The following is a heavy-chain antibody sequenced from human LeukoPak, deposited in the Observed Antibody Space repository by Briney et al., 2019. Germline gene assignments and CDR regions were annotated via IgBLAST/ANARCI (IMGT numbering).Heavy chain of an antibody. CDR2: IWYDGSNK. J-gene: IGHJ4*02. V-gene: IGHV3-33*01. Sequence: GGSLRLSCAASGFTFSSYGMHWARQAPGKGLEWVAVIWYDGSNKCYADSVKGRFTISRDNSKNTLYLQMNSLRAEDTAVYYCAREGFGGSGYYYGGFDYWGQGTLVTVSS. D-gene: IGHD3-22*01. CDR1: GFTFSSYG. CDR3: AREGFGGSGYYYGGFDY.